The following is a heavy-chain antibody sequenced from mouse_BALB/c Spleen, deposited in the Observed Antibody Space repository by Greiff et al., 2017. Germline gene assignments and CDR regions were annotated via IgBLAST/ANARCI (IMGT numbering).Heavy chain of an antibody. CDR3: ARVGDGMDY. CDR1: GFTFSSYG. Sequence: EVHLVESGGGLVQPGGSLKLSCAASGFTFSSYGMSWVRQTPDKRLELVATINSNGGSTYYPDSVKGRFTISRDNAKNTLYLQMSSLKSDDTAMYYCARVGDGMDYWGQGTSVTVSS. V-gene: IGHV5-6-3*01. J-gene: IGHJ4*01. CDR2: INSNGGST.